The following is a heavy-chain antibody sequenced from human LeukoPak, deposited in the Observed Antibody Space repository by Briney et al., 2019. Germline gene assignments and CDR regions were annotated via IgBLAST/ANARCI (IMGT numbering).Heavy chain of an antibody. CDR2: FFQSHKS. CDR1: GHSSTRVEY. J-gene: IGHJ4*02. CDR3: ATVLFFPYLRPS. Sequence: SETLSLTCELSGHSSTRVEYSAGIRQSPGKGLEWIATFFQSHKSFYNASLESRVTMSLDTSNNHFSLNLTSVTAADIAVDSSATVLFFPYLRPSGGRGPQVTVSS. V-gene: IGHV4-38-2*01. D-gene: IGHD2/OR15-2a*01.